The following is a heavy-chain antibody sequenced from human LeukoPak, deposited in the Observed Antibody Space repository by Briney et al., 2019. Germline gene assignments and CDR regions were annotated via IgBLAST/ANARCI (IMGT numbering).Heavy chain of an antibody. V-gene: IGHV3-23*01. Sequence: GGSLRLSCAASGFTFSSYAMSWVRQAPGKGLEWVSAISGSGGSTYYADSVKGRFTISRDNSKNTLHLQMNSLRVEDTAVYYCVRDFRSADYWGQGTLVTVSS. CDR1: GFTFSSYA. J-gene: IGHJ4*02. CDR3: VRDFRSADY. CDR2: ISGSGGST.